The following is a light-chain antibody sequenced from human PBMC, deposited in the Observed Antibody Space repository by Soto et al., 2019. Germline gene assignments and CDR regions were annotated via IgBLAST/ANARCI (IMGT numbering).Light chain of an antibody. CDR3: QQYGTSPWT. V-gene: IGKV3-20*01. J-gene: IGKJ1*01. CDR2: DAS. Sequence: EIVLTQSPGTLSLSPGERATLSCRASQSVSSTYLAWYQQKPGQAPRLLIYDASSRAAAIPDRFSGSGSGTDFTLTISRLEPEDFAVNFCQQYGTSPWTFGQGTKVDNK. CDR1: QSVSSTY.